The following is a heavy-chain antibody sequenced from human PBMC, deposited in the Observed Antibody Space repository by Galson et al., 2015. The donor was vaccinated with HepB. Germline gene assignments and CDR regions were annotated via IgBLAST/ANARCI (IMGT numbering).Heavy chain of an antibody. J-gene: IGHJ5*02. CDR1: GFPFSNYW. CDR2: INEDGSEK. V-gene: IGHV3-7*03. Sequence: SLRLSCAASGFPFSNYWMNWVRQAPGKGLEWVANINEDGSEKYYVDSVEGRFTISRDNAKNSMYLQMNSLRVEETAVYYCARGSWFDPWGQGTLVTVSS. CDR3: ARGSWFDP.